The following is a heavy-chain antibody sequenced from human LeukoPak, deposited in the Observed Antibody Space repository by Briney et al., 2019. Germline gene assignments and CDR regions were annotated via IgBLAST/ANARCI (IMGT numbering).Heavy chain of an antibody. CDR1: GFTFGDYA. Sequence: RGSLRLSCTASGFTFGDYAMTWVCQAPGKGLEWVGFIRSKAYGGTTEFAASVKGRFTISRDDSKSIAYLQMNSLKTEDTAVYYCTTYDPSNYYGMDVWGQATADTVS. V-gene: IGHV3-49*04. D-gene: IGHD3-3*01. CDR2: IRSKAYGGTT. J-gene: IGHJ6*02. CDR3: TTYDPSNYYGMDV.